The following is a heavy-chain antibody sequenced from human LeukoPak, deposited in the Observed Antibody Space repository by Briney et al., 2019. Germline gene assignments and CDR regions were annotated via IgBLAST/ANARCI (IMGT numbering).Heavy chain of an antibody. V-gene: IGHV4-59*01. CDR1: GASINDYY. Sequence: SETLSLTCTVSGASINDYYWSWIRQPPGEGLEWIGYFYSRGNTKYNPSLKSRVTISIDTAKNQFSLKLSSVTPADTAVYYCAGEGGNWFDPWGQGTLVTVPS. D-gene: IGHD1-26*01. J-gene: IGHJ5*02. CDR2: FYSRGNT. CDR3: AGEGGNWFDP.